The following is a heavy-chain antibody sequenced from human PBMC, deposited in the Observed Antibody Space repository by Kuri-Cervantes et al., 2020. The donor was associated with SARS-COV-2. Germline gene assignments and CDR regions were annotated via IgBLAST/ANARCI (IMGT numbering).Heavy chain of an antibody. CDR2: IISSSSYI. V-gene: IGHV3-21*01. D-gene: IGHD1-14*01. CDR3: ARDQIPLIPGGMDV. J-gene: IGHJ6*02. CDR1: GFTLSSYS. Sequence: GGSRRPSCAASGFTLSSYSMNWVRKAPGKVLEGVSSIISSSSYIYYADSVKGRFTISRDNAKNSLYLQMNRLRAEDTAVYYCARDQIPLIPGGMDVWGQGTTVTVSS.